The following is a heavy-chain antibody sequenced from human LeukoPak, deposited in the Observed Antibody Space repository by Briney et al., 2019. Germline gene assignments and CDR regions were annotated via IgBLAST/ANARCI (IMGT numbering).Heavy chain of an antibody. CDR1: GFIFRRYA. Sequence: GGTLRPSCVASGFIFRRYAMNWVRQAPGKGLEWVSGTSGSGGSTYYADSVKGRFTISRDNSKNTLYLQMNSLRAEDTAVYYCATGSGSTEIFDYWGQGTLVTVSS. CDR3: ATGSGSTEIFDY. D-gene: IGHD3-10*01. J-gene: IGHJ4*02. V-gene: IGHV3-23*01. CDR2: TSGSGGST.